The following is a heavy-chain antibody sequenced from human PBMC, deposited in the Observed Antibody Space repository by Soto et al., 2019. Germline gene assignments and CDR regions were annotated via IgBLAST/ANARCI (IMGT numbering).Heavy chain of an antibody. Sequence: QVQLVQSGAEVKKPGSSVKVSCKASGGTFSSYAISWVRQAPGQGPEWMGGVTPIFGTANYAQKFQGRVTITADKFTATSYMEINYLTSEDTAVYYCARGDDFDYYYGVDVWGQGTTVTVSS. D-gene: IGHD3-10*01. V-gene: IGHV1-69*06. CDR3: ARGDDFDYYYGVDV. CDR2: VTPIFGTA. J-gene: IGHJ6*02. CDR1: GGTFSSYA.